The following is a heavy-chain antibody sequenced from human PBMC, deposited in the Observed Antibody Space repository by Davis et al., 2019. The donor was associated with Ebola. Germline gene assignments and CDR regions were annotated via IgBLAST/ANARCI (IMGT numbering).Heavy chain of an antibody. CDR3: ARHSLSQWLEHNWFDP. J-gene: IGHJ5*02. V-gene: IGHV4-39*01. CDR2: IHYSGTT. Sequence: MPSETLSLTCTVSGGSISSSSYYWGWIRQPPGKGREWIGSIHYSGTTDYNPSLKSRVTISADTSKRQVSLKLYSVTAADTAVYYCARHSLSQWLEHNWFDPWGQGTLVTVSS. CDR1: GGSISSSSYY. D-gene: IGHD6-19*01.